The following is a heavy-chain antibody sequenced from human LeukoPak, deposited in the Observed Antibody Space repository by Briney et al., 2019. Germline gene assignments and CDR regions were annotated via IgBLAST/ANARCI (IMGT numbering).Heavy chain of an antibody. CDR3: ARGFSGSYSGYYYYYYMDV. J-gene: IGHJ6*03. CDR2: IYHSGST. CDR1: DGSISSSNW. D-gene: IGHD1-26*01. Sequence: SETLSLTCAVSDGSISSSNWWSWVRQPPGKGLEWIGEIYHSGSTNYNPSLKSRVTISVDKSKNQFSLKLSSVTAADTAVYYCARGFSGSYSGYYYYYYMDVWGKGTTVTVSS. V-gene: IGHV4-4*02.